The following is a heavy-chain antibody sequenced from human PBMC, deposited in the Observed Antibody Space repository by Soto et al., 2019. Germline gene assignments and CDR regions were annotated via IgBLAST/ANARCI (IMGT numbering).Heavy chain of an antibody. D-gene: IGHD4-17*01. V-gene: IGHV1-18*01. J-gene: IGHJ5*02. CDR3: ARDPHDYGDYVFGYNWFDP. CDR1: GYTFTSYG. Sequence: ASVKVSCKASGYTFTSYGISWVRQAPEQGLEWMGWISAYNGNTNYAQKLQGRVTMTTDTSTSTAYMELRSLRSDDTAVYYCARDPHDYGDYVFGYNWFDPWGKGTLVTVSS. CDR2: ISAYNGNT.